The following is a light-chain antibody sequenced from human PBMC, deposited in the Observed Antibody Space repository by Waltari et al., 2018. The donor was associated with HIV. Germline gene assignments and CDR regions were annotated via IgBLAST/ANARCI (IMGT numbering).Light chain of an antibody. V-gene: IGKV3-15*01. CDR3: QQYNVWPPWT. J-gene: IGKJ1*01. CDR2: GAS. Sequence: DIVMTQSPDTLSVSQGERATLSCRASQSVSGNLAWYQQKPGQAPMLLIYGASTRANGIPARFSGSGSGTEFTLSISSLQSEDFAVYYCQQYNVWPPWTFGQGTEVEIK. CDR1: QSVSGN.